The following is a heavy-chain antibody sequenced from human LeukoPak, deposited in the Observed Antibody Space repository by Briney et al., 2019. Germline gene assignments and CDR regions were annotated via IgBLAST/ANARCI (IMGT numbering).Heavy chain of an antibody. CDR3: ARVITRWFGEPGPFDP. V-gene: IGHV1-8*01. Sequence: ASVTVSCKASGYTFTSYDINWVRQATGQGLEWMGWMNPNSGNTGYAQKFQGRVTMTRNTSISTAYMELSSLRSEDTAVYYCARVITRWFGEPGPFDPWGQGTLVTVSS. CDR2: MNPNSGNT. D-gene: IGHD3-10*01. CDR1: GYTFTSYD. J-gene: IGHJ5*02.